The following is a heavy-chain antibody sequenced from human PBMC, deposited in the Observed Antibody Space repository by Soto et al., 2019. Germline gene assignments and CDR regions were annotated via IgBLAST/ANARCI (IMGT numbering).Heavy chain of an antibody. D-gene: IGHD2-21*01. Sequence: GGSLRLSCAASGFTFSSYAMNWVRQVPGKGPEWVSHISVTGDTYYADSVEGRFTISRDNSKNTLFLQMNSLRAEDTAVYYCAKSLSMATSFDYWGQGTPVTVSS. CDR2: ISVTGDT. CDR3: AKSLSMATSFDY. CDR1: GFTFSSYA. V-gene: IGHV3-23*01. J-gene: IGHJ4*02.